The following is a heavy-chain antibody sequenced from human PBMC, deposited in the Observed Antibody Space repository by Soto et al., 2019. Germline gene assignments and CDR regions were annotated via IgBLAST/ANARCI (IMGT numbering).Heavy chain of an antibody. CDR2: ISGSGIST. Sequence: DVQLLESGGGLVQPGGSLRLSCAASGFTFRSYAMSWVRQAPGKGLEWVSGISGSGISTHYADSVKGRFTVSRDNSKNTLYVQMHSPRAEDTAVYNCAKEPVGPDWYFDLWGRGTLVTVSS. CDR1: GFTFRSYA. V-gene: IGHV3-23*01. J-gene: IGHJ2*01. CDR3: AKEPVGPDWYFDL.